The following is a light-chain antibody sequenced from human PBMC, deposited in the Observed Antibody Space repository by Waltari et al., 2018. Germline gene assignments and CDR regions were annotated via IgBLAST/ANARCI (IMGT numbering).Light chain of an antibody. V-gene: IGLV2-14*03. J-gene: IGLJ2*01. Sequence: QSALTQPASVSGSPGQLLTISCTGTSSDVGGYNYASWYQQHPGKAPKLMIYDVSNRPSGVSNRFSGSKSGNTASLTISGLQAEDEADYYCSSYTSSSTLVFGGGTKLTVL. CDR3: SSYTSSSTLV. CDR2: DVS. CDR1: SSDVGGYNY.